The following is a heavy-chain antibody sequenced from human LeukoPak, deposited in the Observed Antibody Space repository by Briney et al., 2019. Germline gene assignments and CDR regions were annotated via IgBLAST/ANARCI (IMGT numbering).Heavy chain of an antibody. CDR2: TNPNSGGT. D-gene: IGHD1-26*01. CDR3: ARALRSGSYYEVDY. CDR1: GYTFTGYY. J-gene: IGHJ4*02. V-gene: IGHV1-2*02. Sequence: ASVKVSCKASGYTFTGYYIHWVRQAPGQGLEWMGWTNPNSGGTNYAQKFQGRVTMTRDTSISTAYVEVSRLRSDDTAVYYCARALRSGSYYEVDYWGQGTLVTVSS.